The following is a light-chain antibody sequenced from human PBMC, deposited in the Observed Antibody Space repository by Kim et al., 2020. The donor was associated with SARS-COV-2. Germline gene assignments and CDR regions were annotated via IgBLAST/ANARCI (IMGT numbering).Light chain of an antibody. CDR3: QQYNSFPWT. V-gene: IGKV1-5*03. CDR2: KAS. Sequence: DIQMTQSPSTLSASVGDRVTITCRASHNIGSWLAWYQQKPGKAPKFVIYKASTLVSGVPSRFSGSGSGTEFTLTISSLQPDDFGSYFCQQYNSFPWTFGRGTKVEIK. J-gene: IGKJ1*01. CDR1: HNIGSW.